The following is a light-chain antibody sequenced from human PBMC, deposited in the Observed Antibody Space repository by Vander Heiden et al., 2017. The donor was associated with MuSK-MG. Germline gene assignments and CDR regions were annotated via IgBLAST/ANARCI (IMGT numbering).Light chain of an antibody. Sequence: QSALTQPASVSGSPGPSITISCTGTSSDVGDYKFVSWYQQHPGKAPKLLIYDVTNRHSGVSNRFSGSKSGNTASLTIAGLQTEDEADYYCNSYTNMHTNVVFGGGTKVTVL. J-gene: IGLJ2*01. CDR1: SSDVGDYKF. CDR2: DVT. CDR3: NSYTNMHTNVV. V-gene: IGLV2-14*03.